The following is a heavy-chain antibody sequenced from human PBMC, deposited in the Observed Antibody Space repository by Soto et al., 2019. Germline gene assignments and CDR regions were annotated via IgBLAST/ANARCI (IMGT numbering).Heavy chain of an antibody. J-gene: IGHJ5*02. CDR1: GFTFSSYW. CDR2: INSDGSST. D-gene: IGHD2-21*02. V-gene: IGHV3-74*01. Sequence: GGSLRLSCAASGFTFSSYWMHWVRQAPGKGLVWVSRINSDGSSTSYADSVKGRFTISRDNAKDSPYLQMNSLRAEDTAVYYCARALRDSWFDPWGHGTLVTVSS. CDR3: ARALRDSWFDP.